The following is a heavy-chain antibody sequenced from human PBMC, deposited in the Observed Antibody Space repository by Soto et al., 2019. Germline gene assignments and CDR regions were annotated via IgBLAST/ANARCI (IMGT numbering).Heavy chain of an antibody. CDR3: ARTGRIAARLSRFDP. CDR1: GFTFSGYA. V-gene: IGHV3-23*01. Sequence: LRLSCAASGFTFSGYAMSWVRQSPGKVLEWVSAISGSGGSTYYADSVKGRFTISRDNSKNTLYLQMNSLRAEDTAVYYCARTGRIAARLSRFDPWGQGTMVTVSS. J-gene: IGHJ5*02. D-gene: IGHD6-6*01. CDR2: ISGSGGST.